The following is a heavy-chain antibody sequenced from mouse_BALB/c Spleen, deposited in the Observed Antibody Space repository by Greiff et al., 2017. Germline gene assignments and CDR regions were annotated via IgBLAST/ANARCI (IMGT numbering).Heavy chain of an antibody. CDR1: GFNIKDYY. CDR3: ARRLRYAMDY. CDR2: IDPENGNT. J-gene: IGHJ4*01. V-gene: IGHV14-1*02. Sequence: VQLQQSGAELVGPGALVKLSCKASGFNIKDYYMHWVKQRPEQGLEWIGWIDPENGNTIYDPKFQGKASITADTSSNTAYLQLSSLTSEDTAVYYCARRLRYAMDYWGQGTSVTVSS. D-gene: IGHD2-2*01.